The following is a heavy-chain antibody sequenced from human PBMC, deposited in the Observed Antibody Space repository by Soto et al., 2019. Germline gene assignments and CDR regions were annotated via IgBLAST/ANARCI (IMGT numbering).Heavy chain of an antibody. D-gene: IGHD6-6*01. CDR3: ARGSSIAGLYYGMDV. V-gene: IGHV4-31*03. CDR2: NYYSGIT. CDR1: GGSITNGGYY. J-gene: IGHJ6*02. Sequence: SETLSLTCTVSGGSITNGGYYWTWIRQHPGKGLEWIGCNYYSGITYYNPSLKSRVTISLDTSKNQFSLKLSSVTAADTAVYYCARGSSIAGLYYGMDVWGQGTTVT.